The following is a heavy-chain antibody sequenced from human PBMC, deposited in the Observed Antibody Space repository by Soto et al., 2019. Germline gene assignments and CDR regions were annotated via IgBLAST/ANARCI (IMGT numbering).Heavy chain of an antibody. CDR1: EGTFSSYA. V-gene: IGHV1-69*12. CDR3: ARDGYYYDSSGYYYYFDY. CDR2: IIPIFGTA. Sequence: QVQLVQSGAEVKKPGSSVKVSCKASEGTFSSYAISGWGQAPGQGLDWMGGIIPIFGTANYAQKFQGRVTITADESTSTAYMELSSLRSEDTAVYYCARDGYYYDSSGYYYYFDYWGQGTLVTVSS. J-gene: IGHJ4*02. D-gene: IGHD3-22*01.